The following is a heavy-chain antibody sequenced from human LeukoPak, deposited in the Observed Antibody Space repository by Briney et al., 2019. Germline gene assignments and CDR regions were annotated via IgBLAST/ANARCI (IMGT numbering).Heavy chain of an antibody. J-gene: IGHJ5*02. CDR1: GYHFTGYH. V-gene: IGHV1-2*02. D-gene: IGHD5/OR15-5a*01. CDR2: ISTDSGDA. Sequence: ASVKVSCKASGYHFTGYHVHWVRQAPGQGLEWMGRISTDSGDADIAQKFQGRVTMTRDTSISTAYMELSRLTSDDSAVYYCAGLGSTVKGRIDPWGQGTSVTVSS. CDR3: AGLGSTVKGRIDP.